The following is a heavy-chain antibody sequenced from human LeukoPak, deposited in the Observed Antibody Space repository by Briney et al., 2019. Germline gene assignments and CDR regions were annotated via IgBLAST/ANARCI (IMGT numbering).Heavy chain of an antibody. CDR2: ISWNSGSI. CDR3: AKDWRSGYYYDSSGYLDDAFDI. Sequence: PGRSLRLSCAASGFTFDDYAMHWVRQAPGKGLEWVSGISWNSGSIGYADSVKGRFTISRDNAKNSLYLQMNSLRAEDTALYYCAKDWRSGYYYDSSGYLDDAFDIWGQGTMVTVSS. J-gene: IGHJ3*02. V-gene: IGHV3-9*01. D-gene: IGHD3-22*01. CDR1: GFTFDDYA.